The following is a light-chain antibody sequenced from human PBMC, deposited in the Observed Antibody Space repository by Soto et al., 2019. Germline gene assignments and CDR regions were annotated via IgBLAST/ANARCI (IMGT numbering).Light chain of an antibody. CDR2: KAS. Sequence: DIQMTQSPSTLSASVGVRVTITCRASQSISSWLAWYQQKPGKAPKLLIYKASSLESGVPSRFSGSGSGTEFTLTISSLQPDDFATYYCQQYNSYRTFGQGTKVDIK. V-gene: IGKV1-5*03. CDR1: QSISSW. J-gene: IGKJ1*01. CDR3: QQYNSYRT.